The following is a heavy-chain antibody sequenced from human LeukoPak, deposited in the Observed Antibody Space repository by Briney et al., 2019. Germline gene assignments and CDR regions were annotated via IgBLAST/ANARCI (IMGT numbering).Heavy chain of an antibody. CDR1: GGSISSGGYS. CDR3: ARGQGTVTTH. J-gene: IGHJ4*02. D-gene: IGHD4-17*01. Sequence: PSETLSLTCAASGGSISSGGYSWSWIRQPPGKGLEWIGYIYHSGSTYYNPSLKSRVTISLDTSKNQFSLKLSSVAAADTAVYYCARGQGTVTTHWGQGTLVTVSS. CDR2: IYHSGST. V-gene: IGHV4-30-2*01.